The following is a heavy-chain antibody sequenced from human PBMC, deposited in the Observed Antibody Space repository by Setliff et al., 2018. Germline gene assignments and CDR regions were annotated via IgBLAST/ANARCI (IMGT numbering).Heavy chain of an antibody. CDR2: INHSGST. J-gene: IGHJ4*02. Sequence: SETLSLTCAVYGGSFSGYYWSWIRQPPGKGLEWIGEINHSGSTNYNPSLKSRVTISVDTSKNQFSLKLSSVTAADTAVYYCARGLSRGGYWGQGTLVTVS. V-gene: IGHV4-34*01. D-gene: IGHD3-10*01. CDR1: GGSFSGYY. CDR3: ARGLSRGGY.